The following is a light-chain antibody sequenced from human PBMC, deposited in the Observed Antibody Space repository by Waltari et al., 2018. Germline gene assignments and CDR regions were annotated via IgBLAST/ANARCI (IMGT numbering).Light chain of an antibody. CDR1: SSDVGPYNL. CDR3: CSYAGSNTYV. CDR2: EVT. J-gene: IGLJ1*01. Sequence: QSALTQPASVSGSPGQSITISCSGSSSDVGPYNLASWYQQHPGKVPKLMIYEVTERPSGVSNRFSASKSGNTASLTISGLQAEDEADYYCCSYAGSNTYVFGTGTKVIVL. V-gene: IGLV2-23*02.